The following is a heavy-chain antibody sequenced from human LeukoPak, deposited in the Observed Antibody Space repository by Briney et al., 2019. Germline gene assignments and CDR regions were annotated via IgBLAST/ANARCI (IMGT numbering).Heavy chain of an antibody. Sequence: GGSLRLSCAASGFTFSSYSMNWVRQAPGKGLEWVSYISSSSSTIYYADSVKGRFTISRDNAKNSLYLQMNSLRAEDTAVYYCARMDVLLWFGELLSGRYYFDFWGQGTLVTVSS. D-gene: IGHD3-10*01. J-gene: IGHJ4*02. CDR2: ISSSSSTI. CDR1: GFTFSSYS. V-gene: IGHV3-48*04. CDR3: ARMDVLLWFGELLSGRYYFDF.